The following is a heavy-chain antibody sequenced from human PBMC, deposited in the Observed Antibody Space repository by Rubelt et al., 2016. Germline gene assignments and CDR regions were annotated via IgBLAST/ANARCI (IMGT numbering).Heavy chain of an antibody. D-gene: IGHD3-9*01. CDR1: GDSISSYY. V-gene: IGHV4-59*06. J-gene: IGHJ4*02. CDR3: ARMTTHAIFIDY. Sequence: QVQLQESGPGLVKPSETLSLTCTVSGDSISSYYWTWIRQPPGEGLEWIGYVYYTGSTYSNQSLKSRVTILVDTSKNHFSRKLSAVTAADTAVYYCARMTTHAIFIDYWGQGTLVTVSS. CDR2: VYYTGST.